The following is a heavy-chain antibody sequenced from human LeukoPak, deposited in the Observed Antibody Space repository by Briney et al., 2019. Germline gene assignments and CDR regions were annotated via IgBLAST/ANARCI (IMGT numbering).Heavy chain of an antibody. CDR1: GITFSNSA. D-gene: IGHD5-12*01. Sequence: GGSLRLSCVPSGITFSNSALSWVRQAPGKGLEWVSYISSSGSTIYYADSVKGRFTISRDNAKNSLYLQMNSLRAEDTAVYYCATDLRVGDRRRIVATLIDFWGQGTLVTVSS. CDR2: ISSSGSTI. J-gene: IGHJ4*02. CDR3: ATDLRVGDRRRIVATLIDF. V-gene: IGHV3-11*01.